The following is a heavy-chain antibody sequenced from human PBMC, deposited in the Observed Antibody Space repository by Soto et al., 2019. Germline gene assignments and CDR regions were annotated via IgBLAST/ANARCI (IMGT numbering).Heavy chain of an antibody. CDR2: IWYDGSNK. D-gene: IGHD2-2*01. CDR1: GFTFSSYG. V-gene: IGHV3-33*01. Sequence: GGSLRLSCAASGFTFSSYGMHWVRQAPGKGLEWVAVIWYDGSNKYYADSVKGRFTISRDNSKNTLYLQMNSLRAEDTAVYYCARDLDPELIVVVPAAILYWGQGTLVTVSS. J-gene: IGHJ4*02. CDR3: ARDLDPELIVVVPAAILY.